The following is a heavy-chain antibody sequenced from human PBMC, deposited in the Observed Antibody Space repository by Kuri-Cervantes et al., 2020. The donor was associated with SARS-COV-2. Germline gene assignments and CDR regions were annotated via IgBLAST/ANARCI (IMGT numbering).Heavy chain of an antibody. CDR2: INPDGSYT. CDR3: ARDTGYSYAPYYYYYYGMDV. D-gene: IGHD5-18*01. V-gene: IGHV3-74*01. CDR1: GFTVSSNY. Sequence: GGSLRLSCAASGFTVSSNYMSWVRQAPGKGLVWVSRINPDGSYTNNADSVKGRFTLSRDNAKNMLFLQMNSLRAEDTAVYYCARDTGYSYAPYYYYYYGMDVWGQGTTVTVSS. J-gene: IGHJ6*02.